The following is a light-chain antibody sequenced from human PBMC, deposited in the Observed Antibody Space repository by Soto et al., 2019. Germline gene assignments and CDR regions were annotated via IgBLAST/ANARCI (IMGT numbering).Light chain of an antibody. J-gene: IGLJ2*01. CDR1: SSNIGAGYD. Sequence: QPVLTQPPSVSGAPGQRVTISCTRSSSNIGAGYDVHWYQQVPGTAPKLLIYGNTNRPSGVPDRFSGSRSGTSASLTITGLQAEDEADYHCQSYDTSLSGSGIFGGGTKVTVL. CDR3: QSYDTSLSGSGI. CDR2: GNT. V-gene: IGLV1-40*01.